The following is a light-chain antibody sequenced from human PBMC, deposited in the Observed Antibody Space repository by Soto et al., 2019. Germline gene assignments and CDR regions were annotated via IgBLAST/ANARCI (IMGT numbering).Light chain of an antibody. CDR1: QAIRND. V-gene: IGKV1-17*01. CDR3: QQHNTFPPT. J-gene: IGKJ3*01. CDR2: AAS. Sequence: DIQLTQSPSSLSASVGDRVTILCRTSQAIRNDLGWYQQKPGKAPKRLIFAASILQNGVPSRFSGSGSGTEFTLTISSLQPEDFATDLCQQHNTFPPTFGPGTKVDFK.